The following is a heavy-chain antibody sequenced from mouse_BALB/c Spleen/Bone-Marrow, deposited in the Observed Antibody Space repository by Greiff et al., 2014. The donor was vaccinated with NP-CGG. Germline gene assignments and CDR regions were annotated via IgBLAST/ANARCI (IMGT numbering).Heavy chain of an antibody. Sequence: VQLQQSGAELVRPGSSVKISCKASGYAFSGYWMNWVKQRPGQGLEWIGQIYPGDGDTDYNGKFKDKATLTADKSSSTAYMQLSSLTSEDSAVYFYARGGISVDYWGQGTTLTVSS. J-gene: IGHJ2*01. CDR1: GYAFSGYW. V-gene: IGHV1-80*01. CDR2: IYPGDGDT. CDR3: ARGGISVDY.